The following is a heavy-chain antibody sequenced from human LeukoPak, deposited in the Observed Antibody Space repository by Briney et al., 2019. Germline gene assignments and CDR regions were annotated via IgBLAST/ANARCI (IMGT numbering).Heavy chain of an antibody. CDR1: GGSISSGGYY. J-gene: IGHJ5*02. CDR2: IYYSGST. Sequence: KPSETLSLTCTVSGGSISSGGYYWSWIRQHPGKGLEWIGYIYYSGSTYYNPSLKSRVTISVDRSKNQFSLKLSSVTAADTAVYYCARGRGPNWFDPWGQGTLVAVSS. CDR3: ARGRGPNWFDP. V-gene: IGHV4-31*03.